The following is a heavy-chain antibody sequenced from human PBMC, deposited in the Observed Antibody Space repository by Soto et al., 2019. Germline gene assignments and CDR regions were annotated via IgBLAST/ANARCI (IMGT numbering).Heavy chain of an antibody. CDR2: ISAYNGNT. D-gene: IGHD6-6*01. CDR3: ARDLNRAALCGMDV. CDR1: GYTFTSYG. J-gene: IGHJ6*02. V-gene: IGHV1-18*01. Sequence: GSVKVSCKASGYTFTSYGISWVRQAPGQGLEWMGWISAYNGNTNYAQKLQGRVTMTTDTSTSTAYMELRSLRSDDTAVYYCARDLNRAALCGMDVWGQGTTVTVSS.